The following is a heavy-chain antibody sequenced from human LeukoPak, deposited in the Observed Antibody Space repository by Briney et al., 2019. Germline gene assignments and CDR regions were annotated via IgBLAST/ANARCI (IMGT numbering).Heavy chain of an antibody. Sequence: GGSLRLSCAASGFTFSNYAMSWVRQAPGKGLEWVSTISGGGSGTYHADSVKGRFTISRDNSKNTLYLQMNSLTAEDTAVYYCAKGLYYYGSRRLLFDYWGQGTLVTVSS. CDR1: GFTFSNYA. J-gene: IGHJ4*02. CDR2: ISGGGSGT. V-gene: IGHV3-23*01. CDR3: AKGLYYYGSRRLLFDY. D-gene: IGHD3-10*01.